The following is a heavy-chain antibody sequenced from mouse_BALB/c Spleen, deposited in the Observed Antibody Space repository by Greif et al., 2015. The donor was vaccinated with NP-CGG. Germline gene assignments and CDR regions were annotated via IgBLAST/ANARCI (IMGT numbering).Heavy chain of an antibody. CDR1: GYAFTNYL. Sequence: QVQLQQPGAELVRPGTSVKVSCKASGYAFTNYLIEWVKQRPGQGLEWIGVINPGSGGTNYNEKFKGKATLTADKSSSTAYMQLSSLTSDDSAVYFCARSTLYGSRYFDYWGQGTTLTVSS. D-gene: IGHD1-1*01. CDR2: INPGSGGT. J-gene: IGHJ2*01. CDR3: ARSTLYGSRYFDY. V-gene: IGHV1-54*03.